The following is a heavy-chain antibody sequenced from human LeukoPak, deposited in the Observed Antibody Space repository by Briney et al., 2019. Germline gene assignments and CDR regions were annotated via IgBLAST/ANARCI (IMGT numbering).Heavy chain of an antibody. CDR3: ARGGLIVPMDV. Sequence: GGSLRLSCAASGLTLSSYWMSWVRQAPGKGLEWVANIKQDGSEKYYVDSVKGRFTISRDNAKNSLYLQMNSLRAEDTAVYYCARGGLIVPMDVWGKGTTVTVSS. CDR2: IKQDGSEK. V-gene: IGHV3-7*01. CDR1: GLTLSSYW. J-gene: IGHJ6*03. D-gene: IGHD2-8*01.